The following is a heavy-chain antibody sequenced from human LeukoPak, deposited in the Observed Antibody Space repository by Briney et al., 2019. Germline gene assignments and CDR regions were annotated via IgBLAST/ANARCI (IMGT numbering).Heavy chain of an antibody. CDR2: IYHSGNT. D-gene: IGHD6-13*01. CDR1: GYSISSGYY. V-gene: IGHV4-38-2*02. Sequence: SETLSLTCTVSGYSISSGYYWGWIRQPPGKGLEWIGTIYHSGNTYYNPSLASRVIILVDTSKNEFSLKLSSVTAADTAVYYCAREGQGAAAGTPDYWGQGTLVTVSS. J-gene: IGHJ4*02. CDR3: AREGQGAAAGTPDY.